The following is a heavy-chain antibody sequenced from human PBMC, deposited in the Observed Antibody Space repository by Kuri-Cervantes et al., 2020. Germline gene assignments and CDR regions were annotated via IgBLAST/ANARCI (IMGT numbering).Heavy chain of an antibody. V-gene: IGHV1-69*13. CDR1: GYTFTSYG. D-gene: IGHD2-15*01. J-gene: IGHJ4*02. CDR2: IIPIFGTA. CDR3: ARDALPYCSGGSCYSGY. Sequence: SVKVSCKASGYTFTSYGISWVRQAPGQGLEWMGGIIPIFGTANYAQKFQGRVTITADESTSTAYMELSSLRSEDTAVYYCARDALPYCSGGSCYSGYWGQGTLVTVSS.